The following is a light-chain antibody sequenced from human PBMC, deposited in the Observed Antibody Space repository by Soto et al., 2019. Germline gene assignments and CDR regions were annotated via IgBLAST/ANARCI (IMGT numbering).Light chain of an antibody. CDR1: QSVSSSF. V-gene: IGKV3-20*01. CDR3: QQLKSYVT. J-gene: IGKJ5*01. Sequence: EIVLTQSPGTLSLSPGERATLSCRASQSVSSSFLAWYQQKPGQAPRLLIYGASNRATGIPDRFSGSGSGTDFALTISSLQPEDFATYYCQQLKSYVTFGQGTRLEIK. CDR2: GAS.